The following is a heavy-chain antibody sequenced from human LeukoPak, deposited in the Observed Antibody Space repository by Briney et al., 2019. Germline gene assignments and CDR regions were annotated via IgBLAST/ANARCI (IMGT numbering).Heavy chain of an antibody. Sequence: GGSLRLPCAASGFTLITYAFHWVRQAPGKGLEYVSAISNNGEDTYYADSVKGRFTISRDNSKNTLYPQMGSLRAEDMAVYYCVRGGGVVAGTYDYWGQGTLVTVSS. CDR3: VRGGGVVAGTYDY. V-gene: IGHV3-64*02. CDR2: ISNNGEDT. J-gene: IGHJ4*02. D-gene: IGHD6-19*01. CDR1: GFTLITYA.